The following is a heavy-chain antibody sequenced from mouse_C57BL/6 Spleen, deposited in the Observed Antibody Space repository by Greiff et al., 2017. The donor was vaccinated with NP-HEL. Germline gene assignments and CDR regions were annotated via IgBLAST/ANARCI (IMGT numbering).Heavy chain of an antibody. J-gene: IGHJ3*01. CDR1: GYTFTSYW. Sequence: QVQLQQPGAELVKPGASVKLSCKASGYTFTSYWMQWVKQRPGQGLEWIGEIDPSDSYTNYNQKFKGKATLTVDTSSSTAYMQLSSLTSEDSAVYYCARKLGGPFAYWGQGTLVTVSA. CDR3: ARKLGGPFAY. CDR2: IDPSDSYT. V-gene: IGHV1-50*01. D-gene: IGHD4-1*01.